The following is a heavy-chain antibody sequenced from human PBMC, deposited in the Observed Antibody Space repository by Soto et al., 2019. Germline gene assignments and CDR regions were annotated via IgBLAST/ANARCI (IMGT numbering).Heavy chain of an antibody. CDR1: GFTFSSYG. V-gene: IGHV3-30*18. Sequence: QVQLVESGGGVVQPGRSLRLSCAASGFTFSSYGMHWVRQAPGKGLEWVAVISYDGSNKYYADSVKGRFTISRDNSKNTLYLQMNSLRAEDTAVYYCAKVETPGYSSGSYEDYWGQGTLVTVSS. J-gene: IGHJ4*02. CDR2: ISYDGSNK. CDR3: AKVETPGYSSGSYEDY. D-gene: IGHD6-19*01.